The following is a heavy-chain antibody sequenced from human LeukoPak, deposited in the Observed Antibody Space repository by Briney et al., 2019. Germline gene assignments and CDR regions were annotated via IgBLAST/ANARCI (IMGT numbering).Heavy chain of an antibody. CDR2: IKQDGSEK. J-gene: IGHJ6*03. CDR1: GFTFSNYW. Sequence: GGSLRLSCAASGFTFSNYWMSWVRQAPGKGLEWVANIKQDGSEKYYVDSVKGRFTISRDNAKNSLYLQMISLRAEDTAVFYCARVRSGSSYYYYYMDVWGKGTTVIVSS. D-gene: IGHD6-13*01. V-gene: IGHV3-7*01. CDR3: ARVRSGSSYYYYYMDV.